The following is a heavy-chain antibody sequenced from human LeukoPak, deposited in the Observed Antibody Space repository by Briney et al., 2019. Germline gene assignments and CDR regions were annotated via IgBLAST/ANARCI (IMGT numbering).Heavy chain of an antibody. J-gene: IGHJ4*02. D-gene: IGHD6-25*01. CDR2: IYTGVST. Sequence: GGSLRLSCVASGFTVRGNYMSWVRQAPGKGLEWVSVIYTGVSTYYADSVKGRFTISRDNSKNTVYLQINSLRAEDTAVYYCASYPATGAYFDYWGQGTLVTVSS. CDR3: ASYPATGAYFDY. V-gene: IGHV3-53*01. CDR1: GFTVRGNY.